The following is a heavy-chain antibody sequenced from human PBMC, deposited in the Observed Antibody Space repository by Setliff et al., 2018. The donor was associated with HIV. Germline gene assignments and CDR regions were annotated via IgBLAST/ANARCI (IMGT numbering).Heavy chain of an antibody. CDR1: GYSFSGYY. Sequence: ASVKVSCKAFGYSFSGYYIQWVRQAPGQGLEWMGWINPNGGDTYYAQKFQGRVTMTRDTSINTAYMELSSLRSDDTAVYYCARGGYHGFGSYGDYWGQGTLVTVSS. D-gene: IGHD3-10*01. CDR2: INPNGGDT. CDR3: ARGGYHGFGSYGDY. V-gene: IGHV1-2*02. J-gene: IGHJ4*02.